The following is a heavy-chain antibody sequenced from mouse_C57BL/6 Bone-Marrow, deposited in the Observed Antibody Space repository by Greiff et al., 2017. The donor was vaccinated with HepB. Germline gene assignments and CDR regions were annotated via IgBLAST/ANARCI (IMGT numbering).Heavy chain of an antibody. CDR3: ARGWLLREDY. CDR1: GFTFSSYA. Sequence: DVHLVESGGGLVKPGGSLKLSCAASGFTFSSYAMSWVRQTPEKRLEWVATISDGGSYTYYPDNVKGRFTISRDNAKNNLYLQMSHLKSEDTAMYYCARGWLLREDYWGQGTSVTVSS. D-gene: IGHD2-3*01. J-gene: IGHJ4*01. CDR2: ISDGGSYT. V-gene: IGHV5-4*01.